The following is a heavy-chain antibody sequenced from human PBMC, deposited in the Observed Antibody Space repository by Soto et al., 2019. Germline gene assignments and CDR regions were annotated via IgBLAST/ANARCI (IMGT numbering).Heavy chain of an antibody. CDR3: ARRGFWSGYYWGIWFDP. V-gene: IGHV4-34*01. J-gene: IGHJ5*02. CDR2: INHSGST. Sequence: PAETLSLMCAVYGGSFSGYYWSWIRQPPGKGLEWIGEINHSGSTNYNPSLKSRVTISVDTSKNQFSLKLSSVTAADTAVYYCARRGFWSGYYWGIWFDPWGKCTLVTVSS. CDR1: GGSFSGYY. D-gene: IGHD3-3*01.